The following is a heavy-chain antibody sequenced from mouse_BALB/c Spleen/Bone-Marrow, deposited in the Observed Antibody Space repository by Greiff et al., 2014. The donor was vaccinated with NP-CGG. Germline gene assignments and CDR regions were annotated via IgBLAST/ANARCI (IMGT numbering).Heavy chain of an antibody. D-gene: IGHD1-1*01. CDR1: GYTFTNYW. Sequence: VQLQQSGADLVRPGASVRLSCKTSGYTFTNYWINWLKQRPGQGLEWIGNISPSNIHTNYNQEFKDKATLTVDKSSSTAYMQLSSPTSEDSAVYYCAKYDYGFTFWGQGTLVTVSA. CDR3: AKYDYGFTF. V-gene: IGHV1-69*02. J-gene: IGHJ3*01. CDR2: ISPSNIHT.